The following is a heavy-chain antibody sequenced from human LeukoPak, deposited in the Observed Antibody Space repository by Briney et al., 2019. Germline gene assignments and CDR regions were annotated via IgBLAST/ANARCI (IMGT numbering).Heavy chain of an antibody. CDR1: GFTFSSYG. J-gene: IGHJ6*04. CDR3: ARAGYCSSTSCHSGYYYYYGMDV. CDR2: IWYDGSNK. V-gene: IGHV3-33*01. Sequence: QPGGSLRLSCAASGFTFSSYGMHWVRQAPGKGLEWVAVIWYDGSNKYYADSVKGRFTISRDNSKNTLYLQMNSLRAEDTAVYYCARAGYCSSTSCHSGYYYYYGMDVWGKGTTVTVSS. D-gene: IGHD2-2*01.